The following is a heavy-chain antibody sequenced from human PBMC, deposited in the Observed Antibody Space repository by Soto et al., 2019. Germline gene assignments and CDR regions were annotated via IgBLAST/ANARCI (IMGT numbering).Heavy chain of an antibody. D-gene: IGHD4-17*01. CDR3: ARDRSHYGGNLDAFDI. Sequence: GGSLRLSCAASGFTFSSYGMTFSSYAMSWVRQAPGKGLEWVSTISGSGDSTYYADSVKGRFTISRDNSKNTLFLQMNSLRAEDTAVYYCARDRSHYGGNLDAFDIWGQGTMVTVSS. V-gene: IGHV3-23*01. J-gene: IGHJ3*02. CDR2: ISGSGDST. CDR1: GFTFSSYGMTFSSYA.